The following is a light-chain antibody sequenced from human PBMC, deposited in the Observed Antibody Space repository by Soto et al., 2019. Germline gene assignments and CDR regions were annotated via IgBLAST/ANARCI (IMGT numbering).Light chain of an antibody. V-gene: IGKV1-39*01. CDR3: QQSYMAQIT. CDR2: DAS. Sequence: DIQMTQSPSALSASVGNRFTITCRASQSISTYLNWYQKKPGKAPNLLIYDASRLQSGVPSRFSGSGGGTDFTLSISSVQPEDFATYFCQQSYMAQITFSQGTRLEIK. J-gene: IGKJ5*01. CDR1: QSISTY.